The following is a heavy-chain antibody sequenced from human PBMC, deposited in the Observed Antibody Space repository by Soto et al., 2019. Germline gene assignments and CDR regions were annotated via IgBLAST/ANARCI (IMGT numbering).Heavy chain of an antibody. CDR1: RFTFSSYA. Sequence: EVQLLESGGGLVQPGGSLVLSCAASRFTFSSYAMSWVRQAPGKGLEWVSSISGGGNDAYYADSVKGRFTISRDNSQNTLYLQMGSLRADDTAVYYCARSLFLASTDTEHFDYWGQGALVTVSS. V-gene: IGHV3-23*01. CDR3: ARSLFLASTDTEHFDY. J-gene: IGHJ4*02. D-gene: IGHD3-3*02. CDR2: ISGGGNDA.